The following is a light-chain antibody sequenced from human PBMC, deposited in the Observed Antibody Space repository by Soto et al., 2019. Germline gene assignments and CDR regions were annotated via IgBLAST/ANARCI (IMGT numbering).Light chain of an antibody. V-gene: IGKV1-5*03. J-gene: IGKJ1*01. CDR3: QHYNTYPWT. CDR2: KAS. Sequence: DIQMTQFPSTVSASVGDRVTITCRASQSISSWLAWYQQKPGKAPKLLIYKASSLESGVPSRFSGSGSGTEFTLTISSLQPDDFATYYCQHYNTYPWTFGQGTKVEIK. CDR1: QSISSW.